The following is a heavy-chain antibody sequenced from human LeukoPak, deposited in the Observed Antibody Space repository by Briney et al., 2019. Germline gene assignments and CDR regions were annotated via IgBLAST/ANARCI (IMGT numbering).Heavy chain of an antibody. CDR3: AKLLWFGELSIWAPGHWFDP. J-gene: IGHJ5*02. V-gene: IGHV3-30*02. CDR1: GFTFSSYG. Sequence: GGSLRLSCGASGFTFSSYGMHWVRQAPGKGLEWVAFIRYDGSNKYYADSVKGRFTISRDNSKNTLYLQMNSLRAEDTAVYYCAKLLWFGELSIWAPGHWFDPWGQGTLVTVSS. D-gene: IGHD3-10*01. CDR2: IRYDGSNK.